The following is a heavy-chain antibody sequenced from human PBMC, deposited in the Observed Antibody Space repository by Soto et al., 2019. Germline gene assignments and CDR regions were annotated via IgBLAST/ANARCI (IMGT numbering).Heavy chain of an antibody. V-gene: IGHV4-34*01. CDR1: GGSFSGYY. J-gene: IGHJ5*02. Sequence: QVQLQQWGAGLLKPSETLSLTCAVYGGSFSGYYWSWIRQPPGKGLEWIGEINHSGSTNYNPSLKSRVTISVDTSKTQCSLKVSSVTAADTAVYYCARAYYGSGSSDRNWFDPWGQGTLVTVSS. CDR2: INHSGST. D-gene: IGHD3-10*01. CDR3: ARAYYGSGSSDRNWFDP.